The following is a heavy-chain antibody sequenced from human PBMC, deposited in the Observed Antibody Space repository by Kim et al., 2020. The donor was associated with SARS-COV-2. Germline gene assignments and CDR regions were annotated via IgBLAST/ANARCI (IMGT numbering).Heavy chain of an antibody. V-gene: IGHV4-39*07. D-gene: IGHD6-19*01. Sequence: KSRVTISVDTSKNQFSLKLSSVTAADTAVYYCARDRGSGWYKGGYYGMDVWGQGTTVTVSS. J-gene: IGHJ6*02. CDR3: ARDRGSGWYKGGYYGMDV.